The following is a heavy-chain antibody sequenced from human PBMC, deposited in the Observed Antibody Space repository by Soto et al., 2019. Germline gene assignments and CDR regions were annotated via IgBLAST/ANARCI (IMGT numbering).Heavy chain of an antibody. Sequence: EASVKVSCKASGYTFTGYYMHWVRQAPGQGLEWMGWINPNSGGTNYAQKFQGWVTMTRDTSISTAYMELSRLRSDDTAVYYCARMRYGDLQNKYYYYGMDVWGQGTTVTVSS. CDR2: INPNSGGT. CDR1: GYTFTGYY. V-gene: IGHV1-2*04. J-gene: IGHJ6*02. D-gene: IGHD4-17*01. CDR3: ARMRYGDLQNKYYYYGMDV.